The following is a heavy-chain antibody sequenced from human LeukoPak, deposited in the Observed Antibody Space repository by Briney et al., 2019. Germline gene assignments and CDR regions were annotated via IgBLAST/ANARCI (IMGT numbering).Heavy chain of an antibody. V-gene: IGHV3-23*01. CDR3: AKDRTGDYSSYFDY. J-gene: IGHJ4*02. D-gene: IGHD4-17*01. CDR1: GFTFSGYG. CDR2: ISGSGGST. Sequence: GGSLRLSCAASGFTFSGYGMSWVRQAPGKGLEWVSTISGSGGSTYYADSVKGRFSISRDNSKNTMYLQLNSLRAEDTAVYYCAKDRTGDYSSYFDYWGQGTLVTVSS.